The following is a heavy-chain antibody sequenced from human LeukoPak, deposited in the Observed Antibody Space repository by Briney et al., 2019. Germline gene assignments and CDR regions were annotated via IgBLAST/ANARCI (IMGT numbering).Heavy chain of an antibody. Sequence: GGSLRLSCAASGFTFSSYEMNWVRQAPGKGLEWVSYISSSGSTIYYADSVKGRFTISRDNSKNTLYLQMNSLKGDDTAVYYCAKDSAFYYIDVWGKGTTVIISS. CDR3: AKDSAFYYIDV. CDR1: GFTFSSYE. D-gene: IGHD3-10*01. J-gene: IGHJ6*03. V-gene: IGHV3-48*03. CDR2: ISSSGSTI.